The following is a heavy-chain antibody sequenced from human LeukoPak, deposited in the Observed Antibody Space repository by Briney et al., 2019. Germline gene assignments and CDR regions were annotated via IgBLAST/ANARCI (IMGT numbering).Heavy chain of an antibody. CDR2: ISAYNGNT. CDR1: GYTVTSYG. D-gene: IGHD3-22*01. J-gene: IGHJ4*02. CDR3: ARRDSSGYYSFDY. V-gene: IGHV1-18*01. Sequence: ASVKVSCKASGYTVTSYGISWVRQAAGQGLEWMGWISAYNGNTNYAQKLQGRVTMTTDTSTSTAYMELRTLRSDDTAVYYCARRDSSGYYSFDYWGQGTLVTVSS.